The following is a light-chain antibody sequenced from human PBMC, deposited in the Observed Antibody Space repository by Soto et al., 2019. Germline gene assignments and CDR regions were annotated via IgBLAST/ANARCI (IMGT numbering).Light chain of an antibody. CDR3: QQYNSYWLT. J-gene: IGKJ4*01. Sequence: DIQMTQSPSTLSASVGDRVTITCRASQSISSWLDWYQQKPGKAPKLLIYDASSLESGVPSRFSGSGSGTEFTLTISSLQPDDFATYACQQYNSYWLTVGGGTKVEIK. CDR2: DAS. CDR1: QSISSW. V-gene: IGKV1-5*01.